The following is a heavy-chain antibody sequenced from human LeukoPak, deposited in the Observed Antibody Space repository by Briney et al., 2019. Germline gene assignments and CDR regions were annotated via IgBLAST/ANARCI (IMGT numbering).Heavy chain of an antibody. J-gene: IGHJ3*02. V-gene: IGHV3-30*02. Sequence: GGSLRLSCAASGFTFSSYGMHWVRQAPGKGLEWVAFLRNDGSNKYYADSVKGRFTISRDNSKNTLYLQMNSLRVEDTAVYYCAKGPNYDILTGWRKTYNAFDIWGQGTMVTVSS. CDR3: AKGPNYDILTGWRKTYNAFDI. CDR1: GFTFSSYG. D-gene: IGHD3-9*01. CDR2: LRNDGSNK.